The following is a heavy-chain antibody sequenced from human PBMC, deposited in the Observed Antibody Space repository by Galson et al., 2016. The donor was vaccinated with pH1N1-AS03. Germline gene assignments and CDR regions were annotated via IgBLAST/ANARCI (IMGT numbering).Heavy chain of an antibody. CDR1: GDSISTSNW. V-gene: IGHV4-4*02. D-gene: IGHD5-18*01. CDR3: ARDVLPYSLGLDV. CDR2: VSHAGRT. J-gene: IGHJ6*02. Sequence: LSLTCAVSGDSISTSNWWSWVRQPLGKGLEWIGEVSHAGRTNYSPSLKSRVTISLDKSKNQFSLQLTSVTAADTAVYYCARDVLPYSLGLDVWGQGATVTVSS.